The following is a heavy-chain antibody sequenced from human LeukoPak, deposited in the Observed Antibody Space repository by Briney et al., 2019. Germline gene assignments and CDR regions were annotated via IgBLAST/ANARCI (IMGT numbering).Heavy chain of an antibody. CDR2: INHSGST. D-gene: IGHD3-10*01. CDR3: ARTVRGVIGVY. Sequence: PSETLSLTCTVSGYSISSGYYWGWIRQPPGKGLEWIGEINHSGSTNYNPSLKSRVTISVDTSKNQFSLKLSSVTAADTAVYYCARTVRGVIGVYWGQGTLVTVSS. CDR1: GYSISSGYY. J-gene: IGHJ4*02. V-gene: IGHV4-38-2*02.